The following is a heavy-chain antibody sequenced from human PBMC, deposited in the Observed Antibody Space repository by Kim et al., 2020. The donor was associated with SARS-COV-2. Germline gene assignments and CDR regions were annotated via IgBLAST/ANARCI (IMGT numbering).Heavy chain of an antibody. CDR3: ARVGTITIPYYYYGMDV. J-gene: IGHJ6*02. Sequence: VKGRFTISRDNAKNSLYLQMNSLRAEDTAVYYCARVGTITIPYYYYGMDVWGQGTTVTVSS. V-gene: IGHV3-21*01. D-gene: IGHD3-3*01.